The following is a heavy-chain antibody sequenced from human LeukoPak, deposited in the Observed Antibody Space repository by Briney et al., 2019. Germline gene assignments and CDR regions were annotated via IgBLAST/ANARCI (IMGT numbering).Heavy chain of an antibody. Sequence: SETLSLTCTVSGYSISSGYYWGWIRQPPGKGLEWIGSIYHSGSTYYNPSLKSRVTISVDTSKNQFSLKLSSVTAADTAVYYCARDADDDSGGYWGQGTLVTVSS. D-gene: IGHD1-1*01. J-gene: IGHJ4*02. CDR2: IYHSGST. CDR1: GYSISSGYY. CDR3: ARDADDDSGGY. V-gene: IGHV4-38-2*02.